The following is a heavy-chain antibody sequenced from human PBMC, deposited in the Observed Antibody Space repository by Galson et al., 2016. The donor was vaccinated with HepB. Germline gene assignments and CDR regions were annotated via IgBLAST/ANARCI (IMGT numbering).Heavy chain of an antibody. J-gene: IGHJ4*02. CDR2: ISGSGDST. V-gene: IGHV3-23*01. CDR3: ARDTVRGYDYGGPVDY. Sequence: SLRLSCAASGISFSSYAISWVRQAPGKGLEWVSAISGSGDSTYYADSVKGRFTISRDNSKNTLFLQMNSLRAEDTAVYYCARDTVRGYDYGGPVDYWGQGTLVTVSS. CDR1: GISFSSYA. D-gene: IGHD5-18*01.